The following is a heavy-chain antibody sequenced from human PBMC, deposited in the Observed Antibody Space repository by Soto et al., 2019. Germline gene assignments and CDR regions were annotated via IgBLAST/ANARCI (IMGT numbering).Heavy chain of an antibody. J-gene: IGHJ6*02. D-gene: IGHD3-10*01. CDR1: GYTFTSYA. CDR2: INAGNGNT. V-gene: IGHV1-3*01. CDR3: ARYRSRIHEVWFRGGMDV. Sequence: QVQLVQSGAEVKKPGASVKVSCNASGYTFTSYAMHWVRQAPGQRLEWMGWINAGNGNTKYSQKLRGRVTITRDTSAITAYKERSSLRSEDTAVYYWARYRSRIHEVWFRGGMDVWGPGTTVTVSS.